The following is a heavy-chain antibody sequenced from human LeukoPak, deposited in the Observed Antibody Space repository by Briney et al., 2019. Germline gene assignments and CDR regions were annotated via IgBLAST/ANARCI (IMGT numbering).Heavy chain of an antibody. CDR2: MNPNSGNT. D-gene: IGHD6-13*01. CDR1: GYTFTGYY. V-gene: IGHV1-8*02. J-gene: IGHJ6*02. CDR3: ARVLYSSSWYLGVNYYGMDV. Sequence: ASVKVSCKASGYTFTGYYMHWVRQAPGQGLEWMGWMNPNSGNTGYAQKFQGRVTMTRYTSISTAYMELSSLRSEDTAVYYCARVLYSSSWYLGVNYYGMDVWGQGTTVTVSS.